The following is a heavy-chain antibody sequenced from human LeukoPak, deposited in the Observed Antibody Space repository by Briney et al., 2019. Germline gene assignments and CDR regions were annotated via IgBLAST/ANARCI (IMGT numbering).Heavy chain of an antibody. CDR1: GYTFTSYG. CDR2: ISAYNGNT. CDR3: ARVPMVRGVIRGAFDY. J-gene: IGHJ4*02. D-gene: IGHD3-10*01. Sequence: GASVKVSCKASGYTFTSYGISWVRQAPGQGLEWMGWISAYNGNTNYAQKFQGRVTITTDESTSTAYMELSSLRSEDTAVYYCARVPMVRGVIRGAFDYWGQGTLVTVSS. V-gene: IGHV1-18*01.